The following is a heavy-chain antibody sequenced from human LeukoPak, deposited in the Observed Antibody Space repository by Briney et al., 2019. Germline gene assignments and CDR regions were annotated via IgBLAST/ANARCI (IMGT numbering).Heavy chain of an antibody. D-gene: IGHD5-24*01. Sequence: SETLSLTCAVYGGSFSGYYWSWIRQPPGKGLEWIGYIYYSGSTNYNPSLKSRVTISVDTSKNQFSLKLSSVTAADTAVYYCARESDGCNSFDYWGQGTLVTVSS. CDR1: GGSFSGYY. V-gene: IGHV4-59*01. CDR3: ARESDGCNSFDY. CDR2: IYYSGST. J-gene: IGHJ4*02.